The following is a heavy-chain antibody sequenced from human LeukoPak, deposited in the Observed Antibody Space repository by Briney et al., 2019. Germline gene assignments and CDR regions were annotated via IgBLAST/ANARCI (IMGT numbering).Heavy chain of an antibody. Sequence: GGSLRLSCAASGFTFSTYWMTWVRQATGKGLEWVANIKEDGTDKYYVDSVRGRFTISRDNAKNSVYLQMNSLRAEDTAVYYCVRDIVGFCTSSTCYRLDSWGQGTLVSVSS. D-gene: IGHD2-2*01. V-gene: IGHV3-7*01. CDR1: GFTFSTYW. J-gene: IGHJ4*02. CDR3: VRDIVGFCTSSTCYRLDS. CDR2: IKEDGTDK.